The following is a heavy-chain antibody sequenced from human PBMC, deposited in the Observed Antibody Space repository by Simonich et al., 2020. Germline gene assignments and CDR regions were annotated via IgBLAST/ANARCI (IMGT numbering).Heavy chain of an antibody. CDR3: ARVSGGTAMVTSTFDI. Sequence: QVQLVQSGAEVKKPGASVKVSCKASGYTFTGYYMHWVRQAPGQVLGWWGWINPNKRGKNYAQKFQGRVTMARDTSISPAYMELSRLRSDDTAVYYCARVSGGTAMVTSTFDIWGQGTMVTVSS. CDR2: INPNKRGK. D-gene: IGHD5-18*01. J-gene: IGHJ3*02. CDR1: GYTFTGYY. V-gene: IGHV1-2*02.